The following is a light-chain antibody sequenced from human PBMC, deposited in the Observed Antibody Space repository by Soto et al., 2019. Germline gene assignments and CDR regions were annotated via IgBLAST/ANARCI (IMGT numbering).Light chain of an antibody. CDR3: AAWDDSLNARGV. V-gene: IGLV1-44*01. Sequence: QSALTQPPSASGTPGQRVTISCSGSRSNIGSNAVSWYQQLPGTAPKLLIYNDNQRPSGVPDRFSASKSGTSASLAISGLQSEDEADSYCAAWDDSLNARGVFGGGTKLTVL. J-gene: IGLJ3*02. CDR2: NDN. CDR1: RSNIGSNA.